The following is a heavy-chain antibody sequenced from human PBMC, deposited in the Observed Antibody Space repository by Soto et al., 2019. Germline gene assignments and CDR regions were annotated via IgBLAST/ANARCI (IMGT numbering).Heavy chain of an antibody. V-gene: IGHV4-4*02. Sequence: NPSETLSLTCAVSGGSIISSNWWRWVRQPPGKGLEWIGEIYHSGSTNYNPSLKSRVTISVDKSKNQFSLKLSSVTAADTAVYYCARDRRITIFGVAPVAGGMDVWGQGTTVTVSS. CDR3: ARDRRITIFGVAPVAGGMDV. J-gene: IGHJ6*02. CDR2: IYHSGST. D-gene: IGHD3-3*01. CDR1: GGSIISSNW.